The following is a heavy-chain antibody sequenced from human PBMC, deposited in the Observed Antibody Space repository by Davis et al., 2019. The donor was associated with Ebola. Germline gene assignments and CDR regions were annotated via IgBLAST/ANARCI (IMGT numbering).Heavy chain of an antibody. J-gene: IGHJ4*02. V-gene: IGHV4-34*01. Sequence: SETLSLTCAVYGGSFSGYYWSWIRQPPGKGLEWIGEINHSGSTNYNPSLKSRVTISVDTSKNQFSLKMRSVTAADTAVYYCARVVPVAGPFDSWGRGALVTVSS. D-gene: IGHD6-19*01. CDR3: ARVVPVAGPFDS. CDR2: INHSGST. CDR1: GGSFSGYY.